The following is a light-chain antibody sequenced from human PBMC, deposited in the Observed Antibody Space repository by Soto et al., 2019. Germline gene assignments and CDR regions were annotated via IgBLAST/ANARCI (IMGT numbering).Light chain of an antibody. CDR3: QTWATGPDGV. V-gene: IGLV4-69*01. CDR1: SGHSSYT. CDR2: LDSDGSH. J-gene: IGLJ3*02. Sequence: QPVLTQSPSASASLGASVKLTCTLSSGHSSYTITWHQQQPDKGPRFLMSLDSDGSHIKGDGIPDRFSGSSSGTERYLTISSLQSEDEADYYCQTWATGPDGVFGGGTKLTVL.